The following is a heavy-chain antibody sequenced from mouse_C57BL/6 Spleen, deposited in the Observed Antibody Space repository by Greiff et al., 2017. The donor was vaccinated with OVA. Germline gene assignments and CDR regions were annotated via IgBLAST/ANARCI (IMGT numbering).Heavy chain of an antibody. V-gene: IGHV1-59*01. CDR3: ARPYRGGYYAMDD. CDR2: IDPSDSYT. Sequence: QVQLQQPGAELVRPGTSVKLSCKASGYTFTSYWMHWVKQRPGQGLEWIGVIDPSDSYTNYNQNFKGKATLTVDTSSSTAYMQLSSLTSEDYAVNYGARPYRGGYYAMDDWGQGTSVTVSS. CDR1: GYTFTSYW. J-gene: IGHJ4*01. D-gene: IGHD2-12*01.